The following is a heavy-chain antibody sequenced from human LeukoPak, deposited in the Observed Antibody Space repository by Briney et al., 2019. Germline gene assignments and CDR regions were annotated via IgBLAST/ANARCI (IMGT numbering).Heavy chain of an antibody. Sequence: GESLKISCKGSGYSFTNYWIGWVRQMPGKGLEWMGIIYPRDSITRYSPSFKGQVTISVDKSISTAYLQWSSLRASDSAMYYCARHSGGYDLDYWGQGTLVTVSS. J-gene: IGHJ4*02. CDR1: GYSFTNYW. V-gene: IGHV5-51*01. CDR2: IYPRDSIT. CDR3: ARHSGGYDLDY. D-gene: IGHD5-12*01.